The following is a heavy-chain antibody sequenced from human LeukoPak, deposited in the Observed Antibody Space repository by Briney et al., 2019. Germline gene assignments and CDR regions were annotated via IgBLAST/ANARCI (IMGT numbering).Heavy chain of an antibody. J-gene: IGHJ3*02. CDR1: GYTFTGYY. V-gene: IGHV1-2*02. D-gene: IGHD3-22*01. Sequence: ASVKVSCKASGYTFTGYYMHWVRQAPGQGLEWMGWINPNSGGTNYAQKFQGRVTMTRDTSISTAYMELSRLRSDDTAVYYCARDYLDYYDSRGARTSSFDIWGQGTMVTVSS. CDR3: ARDYLDYYDSRGARTSSFDI. CDR2: INPNSGGT.